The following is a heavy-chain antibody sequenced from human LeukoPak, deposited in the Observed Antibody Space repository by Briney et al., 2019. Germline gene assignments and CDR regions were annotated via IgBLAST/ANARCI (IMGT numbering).Heavy chain of an antibody. CDR3: AKDREGGYCSGGSCSFDY. CDR1: GFIFNNYG. Sequence: GGSLRLSCAASGFIFNNYGLIWVRQAPGKGLEWVSAISNDGGGTNYADFVKGRFTISRDNSKNTLFLQMNSLRAEDTAVYYCAKDREGGYCSGGSCSFDYWGQGTLVTVSA. D-gene: IGHD2-15*01. V-gene: IGHV3-23*01. CDR2: ISNDGGGT. J-gene: IGHJ4*02.